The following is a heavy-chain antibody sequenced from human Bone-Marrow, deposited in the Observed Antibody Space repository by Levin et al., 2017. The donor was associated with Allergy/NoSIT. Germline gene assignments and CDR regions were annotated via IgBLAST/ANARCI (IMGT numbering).Heavy chain of an antibody. CDR1: GYHFTDYW. CDR3: ARQSDELPPYDGEWVEEHYFDY. D-gene: IGHD6-19*01. Sequence: ASVKVSCQGSGYHFTDYWIGWVRQLPGKGLEWMGNIYPGDSETRSSPSFKGQVTFPVDKSINTAYRPWDSLRASDTAMYYCARQSDELPPYDGEWVEEHYFDYWGQGTLVTVSS. V-gene: IGHV5-51*01. CDR2: IYPGDSET. J-gene: IGHJ4*02.